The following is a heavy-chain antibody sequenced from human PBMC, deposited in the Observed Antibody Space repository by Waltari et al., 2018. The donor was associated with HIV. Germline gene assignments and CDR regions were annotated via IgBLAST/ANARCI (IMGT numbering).Heavy chain of an antibody. CDR3: ARRGWASCSGGSCYSGNYYGMDV. CDR1: GGPFSSSSYY. D-gene: IGHD2-15*01. CDR2: TYYRRST. J-gene: IGHJ6*02. Sequence: QLQLQESGPGLVKPSETLSLTCTVSGGPFSSSSYYWGGIRHPPGKGLGWIGGTYYRRSTYYNPSLKSRVTISVDTSKNQFSLKLSSVTAADTAVYYCARRGWASCSGGSCYSGNYYGMDVWGQGTTVTVSS. V-gene: IGHV4-39*01.